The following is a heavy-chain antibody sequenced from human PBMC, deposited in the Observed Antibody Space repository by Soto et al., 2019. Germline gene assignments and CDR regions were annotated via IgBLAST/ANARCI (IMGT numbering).Heavy chain of an antibody. CDR1: GFTFSNAW. D-gene: IGHD5-12*01. CDR2: IKSKTDGGTT. Sequence: GGSLRLSCAASGFTFSNAWMSWVRQAPGKGLEWVGRIKSKTDGGTTDYAAPVKGRFTISRDDSKNTLYLQMNSLKTEDTAVYYCTTVDIVATNDLFDYWGQGTLVTVSS. J-gene: IGHJ4*02. V-gene: IGHV3-15*01. CDR3: TTVDIVATNDLFDY.